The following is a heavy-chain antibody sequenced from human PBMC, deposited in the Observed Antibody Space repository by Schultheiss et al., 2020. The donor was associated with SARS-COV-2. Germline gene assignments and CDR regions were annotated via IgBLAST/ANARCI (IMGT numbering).Heavy chain of an antibody. CDR1: GGSFSGYY. CDR3: RATDAFDI. CDR2: INHSGST. J-gene: IGHJ3*02. V-gene: IGHV4-34*01. Sequence: SETLSLTCAVYGGSFSGYYWSWIHQPPGKGLEWIGEINHSGSTNYNPSLKSRVTISVDTSKNQFSLKLSSVTAADTAVYYCRATDAFDIWGQGTMVTVSS.